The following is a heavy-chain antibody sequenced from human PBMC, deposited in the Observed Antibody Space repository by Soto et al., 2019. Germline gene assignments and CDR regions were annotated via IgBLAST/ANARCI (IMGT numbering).Heavy chain of an antibody. CDR1: GFSFGDYA. Sequence: DVQLVESGGGLVQPGRSLRLSCTASGFSFGDYAMSWVRQAPGKGLEWIGFIRSRGYGGTAEYAASVKGRFSISRDDSESVAYLQMTTLKTEDTAVYYCARDVDFVDDLWRSGYMQHWGQGTLVTVSS. D-gene: IGHD5-12*01. J-gene: IGHJ1*01. CDR3: ARDVDFVDDLWRSGYMQH. V-gene: IGHV3-49*04. CDR2: IRSRGYGGTA.